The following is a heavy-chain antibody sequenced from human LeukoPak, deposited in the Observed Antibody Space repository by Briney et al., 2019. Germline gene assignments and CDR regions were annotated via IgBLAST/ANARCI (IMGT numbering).Heavy chain of an antibody. J-gene: IGHJ4*02. V-gene: IGHV3-21*01. CDR1: GFTFSSYS. D-gene: IGHD3-10*01. Sequence: GGSLRLSCAASGFTFSSYSMNWVRQAPGKGLEWVSSISSSSSYIYYADSVKGRFTISRDNAKNSLYLQMNSLRAEDTAVYYCARSEPTGVWFVYWGQGTLVTVSS. CDR2: ISSSSSYI. CDR3: ARSEPTGVWFVY.